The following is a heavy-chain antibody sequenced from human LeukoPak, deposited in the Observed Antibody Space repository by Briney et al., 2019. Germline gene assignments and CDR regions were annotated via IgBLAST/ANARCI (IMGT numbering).Heavy chain of an antibody. D-gene: IGHD6-19*01. CDR3: ARERNLEIAVAGTIFDY. CDR1: GFAVSSNY. V-gene: IGHV3-66*01. Sequence: GGSLRLSCAASGFAVSSNYMSWVRQAPGKGLEWVSVIYSGGSTYYADSVKGRFTISRDNSKNTLYLQMKSLRAEDTAVYYCARERNLEIAVAGTIFDYWGQGTLVTVSS. J-gene: IGHJ4*02. CDR2: IYSGGST.